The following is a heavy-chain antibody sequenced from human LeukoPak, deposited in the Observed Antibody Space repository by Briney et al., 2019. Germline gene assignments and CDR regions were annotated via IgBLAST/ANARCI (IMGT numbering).Heavy chain of an antibody. CDR2: ISGSGGST. D-gene: IGHD6-13*01. V-gene: IGHV3-23*01. Sequence: GGSLRLSCAASGFTFSSYAMSWVRQAPGKGLEWVSAISGSGGSTYYADSVKGRFTISRDSSKNTLYLQMNSLRAEDTAVYYCAKDSRFTYGMDVWGQGTTVTVSS. CDR3: AKDSRFTYGMDV. J-gene: IGHJ6*02. CDR1: GFTFSSYA.